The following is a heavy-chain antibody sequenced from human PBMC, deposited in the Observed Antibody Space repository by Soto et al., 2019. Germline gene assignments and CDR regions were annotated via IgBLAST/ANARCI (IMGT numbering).Heavy chain of an antibody. CDR2: INAGNGNT. CDR1: GYTFTSYA. D-gene: IGHD3-3*01. J-gene: IGHJ6*01. Sequence: ASVKVSCKASGYTFTSYAMHWVRQAPGQRLEWMGWINAGNGNTKYSQKLQGRVTIARDTSASTAYMELSSLRSEDTAVYYCAREYYDFLSGEGPYYYYYGMDVWGQGTTGTGSS. CDR3: AREYYDFLSGEGPYYYYYGMDV. V-gene: IGHV1-3*01.